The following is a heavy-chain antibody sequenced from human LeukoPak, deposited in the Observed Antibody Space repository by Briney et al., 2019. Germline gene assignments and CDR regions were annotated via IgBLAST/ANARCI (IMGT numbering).Heavy chain of an antibody. CDR2: IHYGGTT. J-gene: IGHJ5*02. D-gene: IGHD5-18*01. Sequence: KPSETLSLTCTVSGDSSSGYYWSWIRQPPGKGLEWIGNIHYGGTTSYNPPLKTRVTISMDTSTSQFSLKLSSVTAADTAIYYCAIIRYNFGSVFLSWGRGTLVTVSS. CDR3: AIIRYNFGSVFLS. V-gene: IGHV4-59*01. CDR1: GDSSSGYY.